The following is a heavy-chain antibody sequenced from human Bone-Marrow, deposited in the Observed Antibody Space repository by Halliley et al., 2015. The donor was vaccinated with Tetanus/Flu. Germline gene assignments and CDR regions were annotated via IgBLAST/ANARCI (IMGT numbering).Heavy chain of an antibody. Sequence: SGVTFSNYAVSWVRQAPGKGLEWVSAISSSGGDKYYADSVRGRFTISRDNSKNTLYLQMNSLRAEDTAVYYCATDVPQLWLFDSWGQGTLVTVSS. CDR3: ATDVPQLWLFDS. CDR2: ISSSGGDK. V-gene: IGHV3-23*01. J-gene: IGHJ4*02. CDR1: GVTFSNYA. D-gene: IGHD5-18*01.